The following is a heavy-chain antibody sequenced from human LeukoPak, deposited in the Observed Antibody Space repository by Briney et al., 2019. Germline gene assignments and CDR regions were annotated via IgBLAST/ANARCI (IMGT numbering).Heavy chain of an antibody. CDR3: ARSITIFGVFNY. V-gene: IGHV4-34*01. Sequence: SSETLSLTCGVYDGSFSDYYWNWIRQPPGKGLEWIGEINHSGSTNYNPSLKSRVTISVDTSKNQFSLKLSSVTAADTAVYYCARSITIFGVFNYWGQGTLVTVSS. CDR2: INHSGST. D-gene: IGHD3-3*01. CDR1: DGSFSDYY. J-gene: IGHJ4*02.